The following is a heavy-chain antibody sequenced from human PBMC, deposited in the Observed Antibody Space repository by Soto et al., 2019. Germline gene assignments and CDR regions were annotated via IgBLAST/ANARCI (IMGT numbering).Heavy chain of an antibody. CDR3: AKDMRGGSSSSRYYYGLDV. CDR1: GFTFDDYA. CDR2: ISWNSGTI. D-gene: IGHD6-13*01. Sequence: EVQLVESGGGLVQPGRSLRLSCAASGFTFDDYAMHWVRQAPGKGPEWVSGISWNSGTIVYADSVKGRFTISRDNAKNSLYLQMNSLRGEDTALYYCAKDMRGGSSSSRYYYGLDVWGQGTTVTVSS. V-gene: IGHV3-9*01. J-gene: IGHJ6*02.